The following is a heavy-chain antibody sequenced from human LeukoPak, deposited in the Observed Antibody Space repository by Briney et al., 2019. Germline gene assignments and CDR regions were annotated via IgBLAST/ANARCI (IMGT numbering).Heavy chain of an antibody. CDR3: AREVDTAMAFDY. D-gene: IGHD5-18*01. Sequence: SVKVSCKASGGTFSSYAISWVRQAPGQGLEWMGGIIPIFGTANYAQKFPGRVTITADESTSTAYMELSSLRSEDTAVYYCAREVDTAMAFDYWGQGTLVTVSS. CDR2: IIPIFGTA. J-gene: IGHJ4*02. CDR1: GGTFSSYA. V-gene: IGHV1-69*13.